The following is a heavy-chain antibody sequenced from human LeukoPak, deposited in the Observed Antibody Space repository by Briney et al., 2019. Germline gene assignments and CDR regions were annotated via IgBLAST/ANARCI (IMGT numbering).Heavy chain of an antibody. CDR3: AATSGVAAIDY. V-gene: IGHV4-59*01. CDR2: LYYSGST. CDR1: GGSISSYY. J-gene: IGHJ4*02. Sequence: SETLSLTCTVSGGSISSYYWSWIRQPPGKGLEWVGYLYYSGSTNYNPSLKSRVTISVDTSKNQFSLKLSSVTAADTAVYYCAATSGVAAIDYWGQGALVTVSS. D-gene: IGHD2-2*02.